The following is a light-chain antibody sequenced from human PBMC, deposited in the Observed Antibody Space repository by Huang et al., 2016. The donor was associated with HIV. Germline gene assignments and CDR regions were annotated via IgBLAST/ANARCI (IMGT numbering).Light chain of an antibody. CDR3: QQYYSSPFT. CDR2: WAS. Sequence: DIVMTQSPDSLAVSLGERATINCKSSQSILYRSTDKSYLAWYHQKPGQPPKLLIYWASTRESGVPYRFSGSGSGTDFTLTISSLQAEDVAVYYCQQYYSSPFTFGPGTKVDIK. V-gene: IGKV4-1*01. CDR1: QSILYRSTDKSY. J-gene: IGKJ3*01.